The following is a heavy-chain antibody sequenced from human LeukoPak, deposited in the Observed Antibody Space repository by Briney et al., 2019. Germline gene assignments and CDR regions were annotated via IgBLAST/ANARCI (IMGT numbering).Heavy chain of an antibody. J-gene: IGHJ4*02. CDR2: ISGSGSTI. CDR3: ARDALNFDY. V-gene: IGHV3-23*01. CDR1: GFTFTSYA. Sequence: GGSLRLSCAASGFTFTSYAMSWVRQAPGKGLEWVSAISGSGSTIYYADSVKGRFTISRDNAKNSLYLQMNSLRAEDTAVYYCARDALNFDYWGQGTLVTVSS. D-gene: IGHD6-25*01.